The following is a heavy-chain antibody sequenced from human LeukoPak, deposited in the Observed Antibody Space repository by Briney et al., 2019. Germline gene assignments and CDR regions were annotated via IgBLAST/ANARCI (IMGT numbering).Heavy chain of an antibody. CDR2: MNQDGSAK. V-gene: IGHV3-7*01. CDR1: GFTFSDSW. D-gene: IGHD3-16*01. CDR3: ATYTHWVAGDV. Sequence: GGSLRLSRAASGFTFSDSWMSWVRQAPGKGLEWVANMNQDGSAKGYVDSVKGRFTISRDNARNSLYLQMSSLRPEDTAVYYCATYTHWVAGDVWGQGTTVTVSS. J-gene: IGHJ6*02.